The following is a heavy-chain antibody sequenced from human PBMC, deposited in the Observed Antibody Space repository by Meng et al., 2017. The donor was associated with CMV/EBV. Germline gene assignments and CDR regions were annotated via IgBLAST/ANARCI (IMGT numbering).Heavy chain of an antibody. CDR3: ATTERNSYTY. CDR1: GLTFSYYG. V-gene: IGHV3-7*03. Sequence: WAADGLTFSYYGMTWVRQAPGKGLEWVANIKYEESKKSYVDSVKGRFTISRDNAMNSMFLLMSTLRAEDTAVYYCATTERNSYTYWGQGTLVTVSS. J-gene: IGHJ4*02. CDR2: IKYEESKK. D-gene: IGHD5-18*01.